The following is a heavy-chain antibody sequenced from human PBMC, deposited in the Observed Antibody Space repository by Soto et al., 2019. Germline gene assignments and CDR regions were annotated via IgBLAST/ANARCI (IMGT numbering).Heavy chain of an antibody. J-gene: IGHJ6*02. CDR2: IDTHTDET. CDR1: GYTFTTYG. Sequence: QAPVLQSGPEVKKPGASVKVSCKTSGYTFTTYGVSWVRQAPGQGLEWMGSIDTHTDETRYPQKFQGRVTVTADTSSSTAYMEVRNLSSDDTAMYCCARDVGVGSYGPQIQGMDVWGQGTTVTVSS. CDR3: ARDVGVGSYGPQIQGMDV. D-gene: IGHD3-10*01. V-gene: IGHV1-18*01.